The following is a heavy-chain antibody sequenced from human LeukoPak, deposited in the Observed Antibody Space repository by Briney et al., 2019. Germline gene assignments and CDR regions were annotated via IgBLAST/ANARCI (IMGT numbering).Heavy chain of an antibody. D-gene: IGHD2-15*01. CDR2: IEQDGSEK. J-gene: IGHJ4*02. V-gene: IGHV3-7*05. CDR1: GFTFRSSW. Sequence: GGSLRLSCAASGFTFRSSWMSWVRQAQGKGLEWVANIEQDGSEKYYVDSVKGRFTISRDNAENSLYLQMNSLRAEDTAVYYCARGLLLLDYWGQGTLVTVSS. CDR3: ARGLLLLDY.